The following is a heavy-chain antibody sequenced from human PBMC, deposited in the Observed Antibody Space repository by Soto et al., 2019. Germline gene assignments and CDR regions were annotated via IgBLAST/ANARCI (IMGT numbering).Heavy chain of an antibody. D-gene: IGHD4-17*01. V-gene: IGHV1-18*04. CDR1: GYIFSDYG. CDR3: AKRTSGTTWGESDY. CDR2: ISGYSGNA. Sequence: QVQVMQSGAEVKKPGDSVKVSCKTSGYIFSDYGINWVRQAPGQGLDWMGWISGYSGNANLAQQFQGRVTMTTDKSTRTAYMELRRLRSDDTAVYYCAKRTSGTTWGESDYWGQGTLVTVSS. J-gene: IGHJ4*02.